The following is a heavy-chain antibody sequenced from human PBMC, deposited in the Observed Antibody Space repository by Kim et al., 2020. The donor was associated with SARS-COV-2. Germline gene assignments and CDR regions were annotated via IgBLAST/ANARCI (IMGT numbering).Heavy chain of an antibody. J-gene: IGHJ6*02. CDR3: ARHGYRLWFGELFGYYYYGMDV. Sequence: SETLSLTCTVSGGSISSSSYYWGWIRQPPGKGLEWIGSIYYSGSTYYNPSLKSRVTISVDTSKNQFSLKLSSVTAADTAVYYCARHGYRLWFGELFGYYYYGMDVWGQGTTVTVSS. D-gene: IGHD3-10*01. V-gene: IGHV4-39*01. CDR2: IYYSGST. CDR1: GGSISSSSYY.